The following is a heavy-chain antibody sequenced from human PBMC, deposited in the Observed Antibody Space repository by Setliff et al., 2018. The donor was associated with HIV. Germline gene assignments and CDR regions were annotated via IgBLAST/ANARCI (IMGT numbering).Heavy chain of an antibody. D-gene: IGHD2-8*01. CDR1: GSTFSTYD. V-gene: IGHV1-8*01. CDR2: MNPNSGNT. J-gene: IGHJ5*01. Sequence: ASVKVSCKASGSTFSTYDINWVRQAPGQGPEWMGWMNPNSGNTGYAQKFQGRVTLTRDRSTNTVYMDLKSLRSEDTAVYYCAKEGGSHCTKGVCFPTNWLDSWGQGTLVTVSS. CDR3: AKEGGSHCTKGVCFPTNWLDS.